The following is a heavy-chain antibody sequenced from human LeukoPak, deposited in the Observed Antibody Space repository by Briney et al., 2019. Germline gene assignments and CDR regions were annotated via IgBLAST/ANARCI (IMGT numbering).Heavy chain of an antibody. CDR1: GFTFSNYA. V-gene: IGHV3-30-3*01. Sequence: PGRSLRLSCAASGFTFSNYAMHWVRQAPGKGLEWVAVISYDGSNKYYADSVKGRFTISRDNSKNTLYLQMNSLRAEDTAVYYCARCYRGGSCHLDYWGQGTLVTVSS. CDR2: ISYDGSNK. J-gene: IGHJ4*02. CDR3: ARCYRGGSCHLDY. D-gene: IGHD2-15*01.